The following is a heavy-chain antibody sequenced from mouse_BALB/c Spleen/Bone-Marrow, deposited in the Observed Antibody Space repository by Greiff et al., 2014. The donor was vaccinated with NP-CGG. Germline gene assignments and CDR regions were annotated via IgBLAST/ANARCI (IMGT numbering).Heavy chain of an antibody. V-gene: IGHV1-69*02. CDR1: GYAFTSYW. J-gene: IGHJ2*01. CDR2: IDPSDSDT. Sequence: VQLQQSGAELVKPGAPVKLSCKASGYAFTSYWMNWVKQRPGRGLEWIGRIDPSDSDTHYNQKLKDKATLTVDKSSSTAYIQLRSMTSEDSAVYYCARNWIYFDYWGQGTTLTVSS. D-gene: IGHD4-1*01. CDR3: ARNWIYFDY.